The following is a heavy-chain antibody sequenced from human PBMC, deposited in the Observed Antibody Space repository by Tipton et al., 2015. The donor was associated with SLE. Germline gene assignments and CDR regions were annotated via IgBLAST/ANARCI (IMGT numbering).Heavy chain of an antibody. J-gene: IGHJ6*02. Sequence: TLSLTCTVSGGSVSSGSYYWSWIRQPPGKGLEWIGSIYYSGSTYYNPSLKSRVTISVDTSKNQFSLKLSSVTAADTAVYYCARDRTYYYGMDVWGQGTTVTVSS. D-gene: IGHD1-1*01. CDR2: IYYSGST. CDR3: ARDRTYYYGMDV. V-gene: IGHV4-39*07. CDR1: GGSVSSGSYY.